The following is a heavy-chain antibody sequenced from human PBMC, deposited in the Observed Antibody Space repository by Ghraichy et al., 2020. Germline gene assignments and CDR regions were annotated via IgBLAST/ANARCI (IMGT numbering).Heavy chain of an antibody. D-gene: IGHD6-25*01. J-gene: IGHJ4*02. CDR2: ISISGDKI. CDR3: ARLLGGRSGGCYFDY. Sequence: GGSLRLSCAASGFTFSSYEMNWVRQAPRRGLEWVSYISISGDKIFYADSVKGRFTISRDNAKNSLYLQMNSLRAEDTAVYYCARLLGGRSGGCYFDYWGQGILVTVSS. CDR1: GFTFSSYE. V-gene: IGHV3-48*03.